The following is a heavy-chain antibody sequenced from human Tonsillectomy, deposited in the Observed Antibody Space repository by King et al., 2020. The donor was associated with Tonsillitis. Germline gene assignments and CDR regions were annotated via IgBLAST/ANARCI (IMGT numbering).Heavy chain of an antibody. CDR3: AKDLNAQDILTGFDAFDI. CDR1: GFTFSSYD. V-gene: IGHV3-23*04. J-gene: IGHJ3*02. Sequence: VQLVESGGGLAQPGGSLRLSCAASGFTFSSYDMSWVRQPQGKGLEWVSGISDSGGNTYYGDSVKGRFTISRDNSKNTLYLQMNSLRAEDTAIYYCAKDLNAQDILTGFDAFDIWGQGTMVTVSS. CDR2: ISDSGGNT. D-gene: IGHD3-9*01.